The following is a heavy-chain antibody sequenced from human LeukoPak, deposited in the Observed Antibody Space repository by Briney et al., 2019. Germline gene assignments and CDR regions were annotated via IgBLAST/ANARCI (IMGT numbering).Heavy chain of an antibody. V-gene: IGHV3-21*01. J-gene: IGHJ5*01. CDR3: ARVAVSGPTGWFDS. D-gene: IGHD2-8*02. CDR2: ISSTSAYI. CDR1: GFALKSYS. Sequence: GGSLRLSCAGSGFALKSYSLSWVRRAPGKGLEWVSSISSTSAYIYYADSVKGRFTISRDNVDNVVYLQMNSLGAEDTAVYYCARVAVSGPTGWFDSWGQGTLVVVSS.